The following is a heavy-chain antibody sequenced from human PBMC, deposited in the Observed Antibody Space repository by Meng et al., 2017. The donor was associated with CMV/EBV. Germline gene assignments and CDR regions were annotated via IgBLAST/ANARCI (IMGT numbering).Heavy chain of an antibody. CDR2: ISSSGSTI. D-gene: IGHD2-2*01. V-gene: IGHV3-48*03. CDR1: GFTFSSYE. J-gene: IGHJ5*02. Sequence: GGSLRLSCAASGFTFSSYEMNWVRQAPGKGLEWVSYISSSGSTIYYADSVKGRFTVSRDNAKNSLYLQMNSLGAEDTAVYYCAGLIGYCSSTSCRDPWGQGTLVTVSS. CDR3: AGLIGYCSSTSCRDP.